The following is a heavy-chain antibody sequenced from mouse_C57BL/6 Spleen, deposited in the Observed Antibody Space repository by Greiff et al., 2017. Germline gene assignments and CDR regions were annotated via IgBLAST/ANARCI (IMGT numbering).Heavy chain of an antibody. D-gene: IGHD2-10*01. CDR2: ISSGGSYT. J-gene: IGHJ2*01. CDR1: GFTFSSYG. CDR3: ARHPSYGNYYFDY. Sequence: EVKLEESGGDLVKPGGSLKLSCAASGFTFSSYGMSWVRQTPDKRLEWVATISSGGSYTYYPDSVKGRFTISRDNAKNTLYLQMSSLKSEDTAMYYCARHPSYGNYYFDYWGQGTTLTVSS. V-gene: IGHV5-6*02.